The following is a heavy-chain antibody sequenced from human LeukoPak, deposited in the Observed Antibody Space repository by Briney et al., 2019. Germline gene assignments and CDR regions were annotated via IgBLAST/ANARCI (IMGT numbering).Heavy chain of an antibody. CDR2: IYYSGST. CDR1: GDSIRSHY. Sequence: PSETLSLTCTVSGDSIRSHYWSWIRQPPGKGLEWIGYIYYSGSTNYNPSLESRVTISVDTFNNQFSLKLSSVTAADTAVYYCARDGRRGYSYGSTGFDSWGQGTLVIVSS. CDR3: ARDGRRGYSYGSTGFDS. V-gene: IGHV4-59*11. J-gene: IGHJ4*02. D-gene: IGHD5-18*01.